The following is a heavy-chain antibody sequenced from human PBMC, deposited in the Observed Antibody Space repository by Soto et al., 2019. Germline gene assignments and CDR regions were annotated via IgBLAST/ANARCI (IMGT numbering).Heavy chain of an antibody. V-gene: IGHV3-33*01. D-gene: IGHD3-10*01. CDR3: ARDGSQPHYYYYYGMDV. CDR2: IWYDGSNK. CDR1: GFTFSSYG. Sequence: QVQLVESGGGVVQPGRSLRLSCAASGFTFSSYGMHWVRQAPGKGLEWVAVIWYDGSNKYYADSVKGRFTISRDNSKNTLYLQMNSLRAEETAVYYCARDGSQPHYYYYYGMDVWGQGTTVTVSS. J-gene: IGHJ6*02.